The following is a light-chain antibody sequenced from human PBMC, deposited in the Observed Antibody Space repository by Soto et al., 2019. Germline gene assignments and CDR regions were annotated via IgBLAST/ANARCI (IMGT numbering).Light chain of an antibody. CDR1: QNIRSW. CDR3: QQSYSTPIT. V-gene: IGKV1-12*01. J-gene: IGKJ5*01. CDR2: AAY. Sequence: DIQMTQFPSSVSPSAGDRVTITRRASQNIRSWLAWYQQKPGKAPKLLIYAAYNLQSGVTSRFSGSGSGTDFTLTISSLQPEDFATYYCQQSYSTPITFGQGTRLDIK.